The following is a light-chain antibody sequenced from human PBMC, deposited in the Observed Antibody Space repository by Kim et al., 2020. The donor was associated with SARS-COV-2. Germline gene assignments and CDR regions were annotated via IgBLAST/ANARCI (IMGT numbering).Light chain of an antibody. J-gene: IGKJ2*01. CDR2: GAS. Sequence: LSPGEKATLSCRASQSGSKNYLSWYQQKPGQAPRLLIYGASSRATGIPNRCSGSGSETYFILTISRLEPEYFAVYYCQQYGSSPYTFGQGTKLEIK. V-gene: IGKV3-20*01. CDR1: QSGSKNY. CDR3: QQYGSSPYT.